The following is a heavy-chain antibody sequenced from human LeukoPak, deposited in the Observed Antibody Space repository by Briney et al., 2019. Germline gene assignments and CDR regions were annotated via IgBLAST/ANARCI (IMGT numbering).Heavy chain of an antibody. CDR3: ARDGGVDAFDI. V-gene: IGHV5-51*01. CDR1: GSSFTSYW. J-gene: IGHJ3*02. D-gene: IGHD2-15*01. Sequence: GESLQISCKGSGSSFTSYWIGWVRPLPGKGLEWVGIIYPGDSDTRYSPSFQGQVTISADKSISTAYLQWSSLKASDTAMYYCARDGGVDAFDIWGQGTMVTVSS. CDR2: IYPGDSDT.